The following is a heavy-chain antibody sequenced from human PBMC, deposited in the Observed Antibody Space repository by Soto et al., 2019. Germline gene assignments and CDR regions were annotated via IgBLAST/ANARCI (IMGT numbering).Heavy chain of an antibody. Sequence: PSETLSLTCTVSGGSISSGDYYWSWIRQPPGKGLEWIGYIYYSGSTYYNPSLKSRVTISVDTSKNQFSLKLSSVTAADTAVYYCARARDKYSSSWYAWGQGTLVTVSS. J-gene: IGHJ5*02. CDR3: ARARDKYSSSWYA. CDR1: GGSISSGDYY. CDR2: IYYSGST. V-gene: IGHV4-30-4*02. D-gene: IGHD6-13*01.